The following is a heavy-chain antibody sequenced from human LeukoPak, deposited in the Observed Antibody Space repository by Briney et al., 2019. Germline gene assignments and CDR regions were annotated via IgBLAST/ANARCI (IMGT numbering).Heavy chain of an antibody. Sequence: GASVKVSWKASGYTFSDYYMHWVRQAPGQGLEWMGWINPNSGGTNFAQKFQGRVTMTRDTSISTAYMELSRLRSDDTAVYYCARRGYSGYDFYIDYWGQGTLVTVSS. J-gene: IGHJ4*02. D-gene: IGHD5-12*01. CDR2: INPNSGGT. CDR3: ARRGYSGYDFYIDY. CDR1: GYTFSDYY. V-gene: IGHV1-2*02.